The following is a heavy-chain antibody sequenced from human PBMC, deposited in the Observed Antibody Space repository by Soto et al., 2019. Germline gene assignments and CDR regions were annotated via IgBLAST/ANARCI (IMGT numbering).Heavy chain of an antibody. D-gene: IGHD1-20*01. CDR3: ARDFITGTPDGY. V-gene: IGHV1-69*08. Sequence: QVQLVQSGAEVKKPGSSVKVSCKASGGTFSSYTISWVRQAPGQGLEWMGRIIPILGIANYAQKFQGRVTIPADNSTSTAYMELSSLRSEDTAVYYCARDFITGTPDGYWGQGTLVTVSS. CDR2: IIPILGIA. J-gene: IGHJ4*02. CDR1: GGTFSSYT.